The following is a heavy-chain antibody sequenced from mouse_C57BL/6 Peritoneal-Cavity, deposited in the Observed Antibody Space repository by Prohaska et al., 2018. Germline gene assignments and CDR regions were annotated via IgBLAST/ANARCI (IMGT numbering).Heavy chain of an antibody. J-gene: IGHJ1*03. CDR1: GFTFSGFW. V-gene: IGHV11-2*01. Sequence: EVQLLETGGGLVQPGGSRGLSCEGSGFTFSGFWMSWVRQTPGKTLEWIGDINSDGIAINYVPSIKDRFTIFRDNDKSTLYLQMSNVRSEDTATYFCMRYGNYWYFDVWGTGTTVTVSS. CDR2: INSDGIAI. D-gene: IGHD2-1*01. CDR3: MRYGNYWYFDV.